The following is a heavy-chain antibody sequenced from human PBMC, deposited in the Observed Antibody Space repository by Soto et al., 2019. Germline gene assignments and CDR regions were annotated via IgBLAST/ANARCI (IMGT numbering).Heavy chain of an antibody. J-gene: IGHJ3*02. CDR3: VTGGYSGYDLGNAFDI. Sequence: QVQLQESGPGLVKPSQTLSLTCTVSGGSISSGGYYWSWIRQHPGKGLEWIGYIYYSGSTYYNPYLESRVTISVDMSKNQCSLKLSSVTAADTAVYYWVTGGYSGYDLGNAFDIWGQGTMVTVSS. CDR1: GGSISSGGYY. V-gene: IGHV4-31*03. CDR2: IYYSGST. D-gene: IGHD5-12*01.